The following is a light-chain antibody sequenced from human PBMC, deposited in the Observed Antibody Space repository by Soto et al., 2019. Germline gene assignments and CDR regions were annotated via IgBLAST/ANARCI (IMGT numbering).Light chain of an antibody. CDR3: QQYNSYSIT. CDR2: SAS. CDR1: QTVSKF. Sequence: DVQMTQSPSSLSASVGDSFTIACRASQTVSKFVNWYQQKPGKVPDLLIYSASTLYSGVPSRFSGSGSGTEFTLTISSLQPDDFATYYCQQYNSYSITFGQGTRLEI. V-gene: IGKV1-5*01. J-gene: IGKJ5*01.